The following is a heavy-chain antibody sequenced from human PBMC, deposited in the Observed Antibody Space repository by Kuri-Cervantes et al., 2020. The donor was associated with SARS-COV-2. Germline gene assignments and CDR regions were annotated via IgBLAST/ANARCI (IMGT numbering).Heavy chain of an antibody. V-gene: IGHV3-64*04. CDR2: ISSNGGST. CDR3: ARFSGSSSWYPGRYYYYMDV. CDR1: GFAFSSYA. J-gene: IGHJ6*03. Sequence: GESLKISCAASGFAFSSYAMHWVRQAPGKGLEYVSAISSNGGSTYYADSVKGRFTISRDNSKNTLYLQMNSPRAEDTAVYYCARFSGSSSWYPGRYYYYMDVWGKGTTVTVSS. D-gene: IGHD6-13*01.